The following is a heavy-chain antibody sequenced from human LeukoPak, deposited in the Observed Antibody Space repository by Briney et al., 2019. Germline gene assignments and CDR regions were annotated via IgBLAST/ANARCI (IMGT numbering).Heavy chain of an antibody. D-gene: IGHD3-22*01. CDR1: GYRFNAYW. J-gene: IGHJ3*01. CDR3: ARPNITSYYDSRGYDAFDV. V-gene: IGHV5-51*01. CDR2: IYPDDSDT. Sequence: GESLKISCKGSGYRFNAYWIAWVRQMPGKGLEWMGIIYPDDSDTRYSPSFEGQVTITADKSVRTAYLQWSSLKASDTAMYYCARPNITSYYDSRGYDAFDVWGQGTMVTVSS.